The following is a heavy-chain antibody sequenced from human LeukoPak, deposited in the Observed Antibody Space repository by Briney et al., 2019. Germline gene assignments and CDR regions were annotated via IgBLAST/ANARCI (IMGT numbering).Heavy chain of an antibody. Sequence: PGGSLRLSCAASGFTFSNYGMHWVRQAPGKGLEWVAFIRYDGSNKYYADSVKGRFTISRDNSKNTLYLQMNSLRAEDTAVYYCANAVTYYYGSGSYYWGQGTLVTVSS. CDR2: IRYDGSNK. D-gene: IGHD3-10*01. J-gene: IGHJ4*02. V-gene: IGHV3-30*02. CDR3: ANAVTYYYGSGSYY. CDR1: GFTFSNYG.